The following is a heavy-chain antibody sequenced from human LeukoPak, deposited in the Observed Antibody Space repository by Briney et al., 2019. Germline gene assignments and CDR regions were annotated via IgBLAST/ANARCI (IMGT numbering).Heavy chain of an antibody. J-gene: IGHJ5*02. D-gene: IGHD2-2*01. Sequence: GGSLRLSCAASGFTFDDYAMHWVRQAPGKGLEWVSGISWNSGSIGYADSVKGRFTISRDKAKNSLYLQMNSLRSEDTAVYYCARHTLLVPAATDNWFDPWGQGTLVTVSS. CDR3: ARHTLLVPAATDNWFDP. V-gene: IGHV3-9*01. CDR2: ISWNSGSI. CDR1: GFTFDDYA.